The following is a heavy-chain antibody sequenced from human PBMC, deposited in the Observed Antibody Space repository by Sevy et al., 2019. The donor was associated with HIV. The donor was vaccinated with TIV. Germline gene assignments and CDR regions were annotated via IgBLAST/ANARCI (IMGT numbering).Heavy chain of an antibody. V-gene: IGHV3-74*01. D-gene: IGHD3-9*01. CDR3: ARDPNEIYDIVTGYYSFFDY. CDR2: INSDGSST. J-gene: IGHJ4*02. Sequence: GGSLRLSCAASGFTFSSYWMHWVRQAPGKGLVWVSRINSDGSSTSYADSVKGRFTISRDNAKNTLYLQMNSLRAEDTAVYYCARDPNEIYDIVTGYYSFFDYWGQGTLVTVSS. CDR1: GFTFSSYW.